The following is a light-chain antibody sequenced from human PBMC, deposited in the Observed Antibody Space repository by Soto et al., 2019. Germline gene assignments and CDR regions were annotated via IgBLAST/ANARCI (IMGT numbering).Light chain of an antibody. J-gene: IGKJ5*01. CDR3: QQHNNWPLIT. CDR1: QSVSSS. V-gene: IGKV3-15*01. Sequence: EIVMTQSPAILSVSPGERATLSCRASQSVSSSLAWYQQKPGQAPRLLIYGASTRAIGVPARFSGSGSGTEFTLTISILQSEDFAVYYCQQHNNWPLITFGQGTRLDIK. CDR2: GAS.